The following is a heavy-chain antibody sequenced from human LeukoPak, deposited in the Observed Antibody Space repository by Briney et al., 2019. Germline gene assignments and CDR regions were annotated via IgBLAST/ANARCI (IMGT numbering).Heavy chain of an antibody. V-gene: IGHV3-53*01. CDR1: GFTVSSNS. D-gene: IGHD3-16*02. CDR2: IYSDNT. Sequence: GGSLRLSCTVSGFTVSSNSMSWVRQAPGKGLEWVSFIYSDNTHYSDSVKGRFTISRDNSKNTLYLQMNSLRAEDTAVYYCARAVYDYVWGSYRLDYWGQGTLVTVSS. CDR3: ARAVYDYVWGSYRLDY. J-gene: IGHJ4*02.